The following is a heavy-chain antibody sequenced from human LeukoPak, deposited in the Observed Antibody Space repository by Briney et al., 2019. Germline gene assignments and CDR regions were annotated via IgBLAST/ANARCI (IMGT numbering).Heavy chain of an antibody. CDR3: ARKIGTYRGGGSCHLNWFDP. Sequence: ASVKVSCKASGYTFTSYDINWVRQATGQGLEWMGWMNPNSGNTGYAQKFQGRVTMTRNTSISTAYMELSSLRSEDTAVYYCARKIGTYRGGGSCHLNWFDPWGQGTLVTVSS. CDR2: MNPNSGNT. V-gene: IGHV1-8*01. CDR1: GYTFTSYD. J-gene: IGHJ5*02. D-gene: IGHD2-15*01.